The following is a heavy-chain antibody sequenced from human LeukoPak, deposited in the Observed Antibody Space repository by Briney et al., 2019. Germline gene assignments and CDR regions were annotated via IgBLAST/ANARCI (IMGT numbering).Heavy chain of an antibody. Sequence: GGSLRLSCAASGFPFDDYGMNWVRQVPGKGLEWVSGINRNGGSTGYADSVKGRFTISRDNAKNSLYLQMNSLRAEDTALYHCARDHDYDSGSYPLDYWGQGTLVIVSS. J-gene: IGHJ4*02. CDR1: GFPFDDYG. D-gene: IGHD3-10*01. CDR3: ARDHDYDSGSYPLDY. CDR2: INRNGGST. V-gene: IGHV3-20*01.